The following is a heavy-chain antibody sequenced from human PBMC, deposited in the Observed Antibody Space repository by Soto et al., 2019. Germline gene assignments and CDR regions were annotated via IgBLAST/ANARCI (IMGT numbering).Heavy chain of an antibody. CDR1: DGSFSGYS. V-gene: IGHV4-34*01. CDR2: INHSGST. D-gene: IGHD2-8*02. J-gene: IGHJ4*02. CDR3: ARDKITGLFDY. Sequence: SETLSLTCAFYDGSFSGYSWTWIRQPPGTGLEWIGEINHSGSTNYNPSLKSRVTISVDTSKNQFSLKLTSVTAADTAVYYCARDKITGLFDYWGQGTLVTVSS.